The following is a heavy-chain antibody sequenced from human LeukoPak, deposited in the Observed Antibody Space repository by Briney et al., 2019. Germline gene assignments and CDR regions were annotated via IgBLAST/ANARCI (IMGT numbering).Heavy chain of an antibody. D-gene: IGHD6-13*01. CDR2: IYRTGST. CDR1: FYSISSGYY. Sequence: SETLSLTCTVSFYSISSGYYWGWIRQPPGKGLEWIGSIYRTGSTYYNPSLKSRVTISVDTSKNQFSLKLSSVTAADTAVYYCARRIAAAYWYFDLWGRGTQVTVSS. V-gene: IGHV4-38-2*02. J-gene: IGHJ2*01. CDR3: ARRIAAAYWYFDL.